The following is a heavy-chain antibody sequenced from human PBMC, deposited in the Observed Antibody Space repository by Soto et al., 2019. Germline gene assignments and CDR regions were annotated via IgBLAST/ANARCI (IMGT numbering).Heavy chain of an antibody. J-gene: IGHJ6*02. Sequence: QVQLVQSGAEVKKPGASVKVSCKASGYTFISFGINWVRQAPGQGLEWMGWISTYNGNTNYAQKLQGRVTMTTDTSTSTAYMELRSLRSDDTAVYYCARDPHGSGILYGMDVWGQGTTVTVSS. CDR3: ARDPHGSGILYGMDV. V-gene: IGHV1-18*04. CDR1: GYTFISFG. D-gene: IGHD3-10*01. CDR2: ISTYNGNT.